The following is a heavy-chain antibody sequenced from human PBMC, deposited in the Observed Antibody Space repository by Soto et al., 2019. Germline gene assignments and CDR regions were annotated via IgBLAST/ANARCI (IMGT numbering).Heavy chain of an antibody. Sequence: QVQLVQSGAEVKKPGASVKVSCKASGYTFTTYGSSWVRQAPGQGLEWMGWINAYNGDTNYAQKLQGRVTMTTDTSTSTAYRELRSMISDDTAVYYCARDKGSSSWYYFFDDWGKGTLGTVSS. CDR2: INAYNGDT. CDR1: GYTFTTYG. J-gene: IGHJ4*02. CDR3: ARDKGSSSWYYFFDD. D-gene: IGHD6-13*01. V-gene: IGHV1-18*01.